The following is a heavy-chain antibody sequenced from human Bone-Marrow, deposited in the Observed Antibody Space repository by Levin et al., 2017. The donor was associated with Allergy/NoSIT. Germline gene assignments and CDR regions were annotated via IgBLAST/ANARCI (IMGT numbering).Heavy chain of an antibody. D-gene: IGHD1-1*01. Sequence: SGGSLRLSCAASGFSLSNHWMAWVRQAPGKGLEWVANIRQDGNSIYYVDSVKGRFTISRENAKNSLCLQMNSLRAEDTAVFYCVRWDVVQPDRYYMGVWGKGTTVTVSS. V-gene: IGHV3-7*04. J-gene: IGHJ6*03. CDR2: IRQDGNSI. CDR1: GFSLSNHW. CDR3: VRWDVVQPDRYYMGV.